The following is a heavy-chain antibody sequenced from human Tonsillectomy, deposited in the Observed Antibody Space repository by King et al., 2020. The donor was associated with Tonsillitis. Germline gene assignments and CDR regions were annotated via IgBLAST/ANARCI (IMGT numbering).Heavy chain of an antibody. CDR3: TRGTPRFDYSNGFDP. J-gene: IGHJ5*02. CDR2: ITAGGST. Sequence: VQLQESGPGLVKPSQTLSLTCTVSGGSISSDTYYWSWIRQPAGKGLEWIGRITAGGSTNYNPSLRSRVLISVDTSKNQFSLELTSMTAADTALYFCTRGTPRFDYSNGFDPWGQGTLVTVSS. D-gene: IGHD4-11*01. CDR1: GGSISSDTYY. V-gene: IGHV4-61*02.